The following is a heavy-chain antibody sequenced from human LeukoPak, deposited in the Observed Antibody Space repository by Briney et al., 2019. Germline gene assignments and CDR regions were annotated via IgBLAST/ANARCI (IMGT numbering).Heavy chain of an antibody. Sequence: GGSLRLSCAASGFTFSTYGMNWVRQAPGKGLEWVTSIRYEGSNKYYANSVKGRFTISRDNSKNTLYLQMNSLRAEDTALYYCAKGDHYDTSGYDAFDIWGQGTMVTVSS. D-gene: IGHD3-22*01. V-gene: IGHV3-30*02. CDR2: IRYEGSNK. CDR3: AKGDHYDTSGYDAFDI. CDR1: GFTFSTYG. J-gene: IGHJ3*02.